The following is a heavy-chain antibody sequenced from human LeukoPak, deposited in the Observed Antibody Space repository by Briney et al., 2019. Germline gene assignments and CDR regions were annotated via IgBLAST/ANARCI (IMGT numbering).Heavy chain of an antibody. J-gene: IGHJ4*02. D-gene: IGHD3-10*01. V-gene: IGHV1-2*06. Sequence: GASVTVSCKASGYTFTGYYMHWVRQAPGQGLEWMGRINPNSGGTNYAQKFQGRVTMTRDTSISTAYMELSRLRSDDTAVYYCARVLRITMVRGADTFDYWGQGTLVTVSS. CDR3: ARVLRITMVRGADTFDY. CDR2: INPNSGGT. CDR1: GYTFTGYY.